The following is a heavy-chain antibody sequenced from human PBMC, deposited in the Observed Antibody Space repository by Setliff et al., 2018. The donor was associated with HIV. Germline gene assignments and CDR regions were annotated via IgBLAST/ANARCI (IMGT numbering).Heavy chain of an antibody. D-gene: IGHD6-13*01. J-gene: IGHJ3*02. CDR1: GYTFNGYY. CDR2: INPNSGDT. Sequence: ASVKVSCKTSGYTFNGYYIHWVRQAPGQGLEWMGRINPNSGDTNYAQKFQGRVTMTRDTSMSTAYMDLSGLRSDDTAVYYCMANIAATITYAFDILGQVTMVTVSS. CDR3: MANIAATITYAFDI. V-gene: IGHV1-2*06.